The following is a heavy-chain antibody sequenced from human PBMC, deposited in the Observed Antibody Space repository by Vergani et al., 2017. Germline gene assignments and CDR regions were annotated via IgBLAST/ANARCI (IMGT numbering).Heavy chain of an antibody. Sequence: QVQLVQSGAEVKKPGASVKVSCKASGYTFTSYGISWVRQAPGQGLEWMGWISAYNGNTNYAQKLQGRGTMTTDTSQRTAYIELRSLRSDDTAVYYCARDKGDSSSCYANWGQGTLVTVSS. CDR3: ARDKGDSSSCYAN. CDR2: ISAYNGNT. J-gene: IGHJ4*02. V-gene: IGHV1-18*01. D-gene: IGHD6-13*01. CDR1: GYTFTSYG.